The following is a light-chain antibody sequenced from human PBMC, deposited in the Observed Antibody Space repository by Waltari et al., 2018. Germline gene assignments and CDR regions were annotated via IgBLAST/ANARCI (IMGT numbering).Light chain of an antibody. CDR2: WAS. J-gene: IGKJ5*01. Sequence: IVMTQSPDFLAVSLGARATSNCKSNQSVLYSSNNKNDLAWYQQKPRQPPKLLIYWASTPESGVPDRFSGSWSGTDFALTISSLQAEDVALYYWQQYYSTPITFGQGTRL. CDR1: QSVLYSSNNKND. CDR3: QQYYSTPIT. V-gene: IGKV4-1*01.